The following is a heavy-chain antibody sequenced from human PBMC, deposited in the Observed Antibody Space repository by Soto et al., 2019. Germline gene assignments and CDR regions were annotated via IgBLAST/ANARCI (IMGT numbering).Heavy chain of an antibody. J-gene: IGHJ4*02. CDR1: GFTFSYYA. CDR2: ISGGGGTT. Sequence: PXGSLLLSFAASGFTFSYYAMSWVRQTPGTGLEWVSGISGGGGTTYYAASVKGRFTISRDNSKNTLYLQINSLRAEDTAVYYCAKQAGYSSDPFDYWGQGTLVTVSS. D-gene: IGHD6-19*01. V-gene: IGHV3-23*01. CDR3: AKQAGYSSDPFDY.